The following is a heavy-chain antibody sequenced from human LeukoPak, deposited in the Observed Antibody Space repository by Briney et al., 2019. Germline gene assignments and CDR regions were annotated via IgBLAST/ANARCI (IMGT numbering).Heavy chain of an antibody. CDR3: ARGKGGYCSGGSCYGNWFDP. V-gene: IGHV4-34*01. D-gene: IGHD2-15*01. CDR1: DGSISGYS. Sequence: SETLSLTCTVSDGSISGYSWSWIRQPPGKGLEWIGEINHSGSTNYNPSLKSRVTISVDTSKNQFSLKLSSVTAADTAVYYCARGKGGYCSGGSCYGNWFDPWGQGTLVTVSS. CDR2: INHSGST. J-gene: IGHJ5*02.